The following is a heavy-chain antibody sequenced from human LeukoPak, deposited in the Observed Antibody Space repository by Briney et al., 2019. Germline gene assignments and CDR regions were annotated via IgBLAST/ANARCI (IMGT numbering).Heavy chain of an antibody. Sequence: SVKVSCKASGGTFSSYAISWVRQAPGQGLEWMGRIIPILGIANYAQKFQGRDTITADKSTSTAYMELSSLRSEDTAVYYCARGFPYYDSSGYQGLAAFDIWGQGTMVTVSS. CDR1: GGTFSSYA. CDR2: IIPILGIA. J-gene: IGHJ3*02. V-gene: IGHV1-69*04. CDR3: ARGFPYYDSSGYQGLAAFDI. D-gene: IGHD3-22*01.